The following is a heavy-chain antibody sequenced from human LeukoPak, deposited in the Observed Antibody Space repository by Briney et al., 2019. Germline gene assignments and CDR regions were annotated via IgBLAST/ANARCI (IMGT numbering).Heavy chain of an antibody. J-gene: IGHJ4*02. V-gene: IGHV3-15*01. CDR2: TKSKTDGATT. Sequence: GGSLTLSCAASGLSFSNAWMSWVRQAPGKGLEWVGRTKSKTDGATTDYAAPVKGRFTTSTDDSQNTLYLQMNSLKTEDTAVYYCTTFEYWGQGTLVTVSS. CDR3: TTFEY. CDR1: GLSFSNAW.